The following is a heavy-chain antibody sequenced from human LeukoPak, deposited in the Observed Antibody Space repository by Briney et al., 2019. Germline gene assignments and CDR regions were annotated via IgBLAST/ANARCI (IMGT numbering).Heavy chain of an antibody. D-gene: IGHD3-16*01. V-gene: IGHV4-31*03. CDR2: IYYSGST. J-gene: IGHJ4*02. Sequence: SETLSLTCTVSGGSISSGGYYWSWIRQHPGTGLEWLGYIYYSGSTYYNPSLKSRVTISVDTSKNQFSLKLSSVTAADTAVYYGGGGDSQGAFDYWGQGTLVTVSS. CDR1: GGSISSGGYY. CDR3: GGGDSQGAFDY.